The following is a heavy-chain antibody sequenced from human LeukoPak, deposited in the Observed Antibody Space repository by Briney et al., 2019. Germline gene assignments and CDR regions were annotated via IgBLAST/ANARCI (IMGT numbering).Heavy chain of an antibody. D-gene: IGHD5-18*01. CDR3: AKEGVGGYSYGYFDY. J-gene: IGHJ4*02. CDR1: GFSFRNYG. Sequence: GGSLRLSCVASGFSFRNYGMHWVRQAPGKGLEWVTFIRSDSSYKYYADSVKGRFTTSRDNSKSTLDLQMNSLRPEDTALYYCAKEGVGGYSYGYFDYWGQGTLVTVSS. V-gene: IGHV3-30*02. CDR2: IRSDSSYK.